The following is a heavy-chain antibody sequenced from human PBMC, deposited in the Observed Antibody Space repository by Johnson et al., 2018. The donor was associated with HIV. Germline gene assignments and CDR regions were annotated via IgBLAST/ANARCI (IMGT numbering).Heavy chain of an antibody. CDR2: ISYDGSNK. CDR1: GFTFSSYA. CDR3: TTEILVRAFDI. D-gene: IGHD2-8*02. V-gene: IGHV3-30-3*01. Sequence: QMQLVESGGGVVQPGRSLRLSCAASGFTFSSYAMHWVRQAPGKGLEWVAVISYDGSNKYYADSVKGRFTISRDDSKNTLYLQMNSLKTEDTAVYYCTTEILVRAFDIWGQGTMVTVSS. J-gene: IGHJ3*02.